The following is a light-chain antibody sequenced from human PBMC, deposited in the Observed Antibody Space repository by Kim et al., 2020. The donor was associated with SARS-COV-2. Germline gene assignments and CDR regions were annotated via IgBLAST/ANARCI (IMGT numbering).Light chain of an antibody. J-gene: IGLJ2*01. CDR2: TNN. Sequence: GRRVTISCSGSSSNIGINSVNWYQQLPGTAPKLLIYTNNQRPSGVPDRFSGSKSGTSASLAISGLQSEDEADYYCAVWDDSLNGRLFGGGTQLTVL. V-gene: IGLV1-44*01. CDR3: AVWDDSLNGRL. CDR1: SSNIGINS.